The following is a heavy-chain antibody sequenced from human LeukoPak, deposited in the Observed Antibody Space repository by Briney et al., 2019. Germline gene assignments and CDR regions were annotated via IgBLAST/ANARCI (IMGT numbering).Heavy chain of an antibody. J-gene: IGHJ4*02. D-gene: IGHD3-22*01. V-gene: IGHV3-48*03. CDR1: GFTFSSYE. CDR2: ISSSGSTI. Sequence: GGSLRLSCAASGFTFSSYEMNWVRQAPGKGLKWVSYISSSGSTIYYADSVKGRFTISGDNAKNSLYLQMNSLRAEDTAVYYCAREGLDSSGSFDYWGQGTLVTVSS. CDR3: AREGLDSSGSFDY.